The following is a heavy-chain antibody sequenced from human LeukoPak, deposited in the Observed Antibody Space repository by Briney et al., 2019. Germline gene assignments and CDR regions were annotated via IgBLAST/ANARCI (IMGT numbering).Heavy chain of an antibody. CDR3: ARGHDFWRYMDV. Sequence: GGSLRLSCVASGFMFSDYAMSWVRQAPGKGLEWVSSISSSGGTTFYADSVKGRFTISRDLFKKTVHLEMKAMRAEDTAVYYCARGHDFWRYMDVWGKGTTVTVSS. D-gene: IGHD3-3*01. J-gene: IGHJ6*03. V-gene: IGHV3-23*01. CDR1: GFMFSDYA. CDR2: ISSSGGTT.